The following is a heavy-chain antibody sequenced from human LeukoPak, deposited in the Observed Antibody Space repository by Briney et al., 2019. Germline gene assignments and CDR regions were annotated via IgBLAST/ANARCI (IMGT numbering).Heavy chain of an antibody. CDR1: GFTFSSYG. CDR2: IQYDGSIR. D-gene: IGHD3-3*01. CDR3: AKSYYDFWSGYYQTFDY. J-gene: IGHJ4*02. V-gene: IGHV3-30*02. Sequence: PGGSLRLSCAASGFTFSSYGMHWVRQAPGKGLEWVAFIQYDGSIRLYGDSVKGRFTISRDNSKNTLYLQMNSLRAEDTAVYYCAKSYYDFWSGYYQTFDYWGQGTLVTVSS.